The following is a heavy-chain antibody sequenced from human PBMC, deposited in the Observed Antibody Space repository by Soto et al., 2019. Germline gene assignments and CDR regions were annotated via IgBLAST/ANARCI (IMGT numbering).Heavy chain of an antibody. D-gene: IGHD2-2*01. Sequence: EVQLVESGGGLVQPGGSLRLSCVASGFTVSSNYMSWVRQVPGKGLEWVSAIYSGGIIYYADSVKGRFTISRDNSKNTRDLQMNSRRAEDTAVYYCARRGGCSGTTCRHAWFDPLGQGTLVTVSS. CDR3: ARRGGCSGTTCRHAWFDP. V-gene: IGHV3-66*01. CDR2: IYSGGII. J-gene: IGHJ5*02. CDR1: GFTVSSNY.